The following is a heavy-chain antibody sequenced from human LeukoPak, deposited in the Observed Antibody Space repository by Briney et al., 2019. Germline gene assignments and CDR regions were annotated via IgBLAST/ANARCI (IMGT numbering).Heavy chain of an antibody. CDR2: FNPNSGGT. CDR3: ARDSSPYCTNGVCFYSFDY. D-gene: IGHD2-8*01. V-gene: IGHV1-2*02. Sequence: ASVTVSFKASGYTFTGYYMHWVRQPPAQGLEWMGWFNPNSGGTNYAQKFQGRVTMTRDTSISTAYMELSRLRSDDTAVYYCARDSSPYCTNGVCFYSFDYWGQGTLVTVSS. J-gene: IGHJ4*02. CDR1: GYTFTGYY.